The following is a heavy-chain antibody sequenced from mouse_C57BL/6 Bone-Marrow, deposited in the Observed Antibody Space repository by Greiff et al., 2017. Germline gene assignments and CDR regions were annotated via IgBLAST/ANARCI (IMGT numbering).Heavy chain of an antibody. Sequence: VQLQQSGPELVKPGASVKISCKASGYAFSSSWMNWVQQRPGKGLEWIGRIYPGDGDTNYNGKFKGKATLTADKSSSTAYMQLSSLTSEDSAVYFCARDYDYDYWGQGTTLTVSS. V-gene: IGHV1-82*01. CDR3: ARDYDYDY. CDR1: GYAFSSSW. D-gene: IGHD2-4*01. CDR2: IYPGDGDT. J-gene: IGHJ2*01.